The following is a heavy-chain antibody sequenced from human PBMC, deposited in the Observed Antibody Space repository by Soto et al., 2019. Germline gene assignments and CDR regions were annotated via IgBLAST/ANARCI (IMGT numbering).Heavy chain of an antibody. CDR3: AHSSRGIAAPNWFDP. V-gene: IGHV2-5*02. CDR2: IYWDDDK. D-gene: IGHD6-13*01. J-gene: IGHJ5*02. Sequence: SGPTLVNPTQTLTLTCTFSGVSLSTSGVGVGWIRQPPGKSLEWLALIYWDDDKRYSPSLKSRLTITKDTSKNQVVLTMTNMDPVDTATYYCAHSSRGIAAPNWFDPWGQGTLVTVSS. CDR1: GVSLSTSGVG.